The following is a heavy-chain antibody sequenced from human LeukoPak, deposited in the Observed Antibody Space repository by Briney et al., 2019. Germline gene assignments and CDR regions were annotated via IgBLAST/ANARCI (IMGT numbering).Heavy chain of an antibody. D-gene: IGHD3-22*01. CDR2: INPSGGST. V-gene: IGHV1-46*01. Sequence: ASVKVSCKASGYTFTSYYMHWVRQAPGQGLEWMGIINPSGGSTSYAQKFQGRVTMTRDMSTSTVYMELSSLRSEDTAVYYCARNRRDPTYYYDSSGYYFDYWGQGTLVTASS. CDR1: GYTFTSYY. J-gene: IGHJ4*02. CDR3: ARNRRDPTYYYDSSGYYFDY.